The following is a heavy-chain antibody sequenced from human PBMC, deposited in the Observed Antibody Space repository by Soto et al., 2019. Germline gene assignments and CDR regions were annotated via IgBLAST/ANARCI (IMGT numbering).Heavy chain of an antibody. CDR2: INPSGRTT. J-gene: IGHJ4*02. V-gene: IGHV1-46*01. CDR1: GFTFSKYY. D-gene: IGHD4-17*01. Sequence: QVQLMQSGAEVKKPGASVKVACKTSGFTFSKYYMHWLRQVPGQGLEWVGVINPSGRTTSYAQKFLGRVTVTRDASTATVYFELNSLRSGDTAVYYCARDLDVTTVTTSFDSWGQGTLVTVSS. CDR3: ARDLDVTTVTTSFDS.